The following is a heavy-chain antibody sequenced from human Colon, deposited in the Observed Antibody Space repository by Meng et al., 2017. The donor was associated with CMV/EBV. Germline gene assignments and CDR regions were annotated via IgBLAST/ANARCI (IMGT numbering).Heavy chain of an antibody. D-gene: IGHD6-6*01. J-gene: IGHJ5*02. CDR1: TLTSSG. CDR3: AREGRKRSSSPFSWFDP. CDR2: IIPIFGTA. Sequence: TLTSSGISWVRQAPGQGLEWMGGIIPIFGTANYAQKFQGRVTITTDESTSTAYMELSSLRSEDTAVYYCAREGRKRSSSPFSWFDPWGQGTLVTVSS. V-gene: IGHV1-69*05.